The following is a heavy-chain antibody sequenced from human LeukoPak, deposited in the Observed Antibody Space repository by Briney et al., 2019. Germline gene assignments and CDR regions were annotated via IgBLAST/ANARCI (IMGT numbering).Heavy chain of an antibody. D-gene: IGHD2-21*01. CDR2: IYYSGST. Sequence: SETLSLTCTVSGGSISNYYWSWIRQPPGKRPEWIAYIYYSGSTNYNPSLKSRATISVDTSKNQFSLKLSSVIAADTAVYYCARRTISDWFDPWGQGTLVTVSS. J-gene: IGHJ5*02. CDR3: ARRTISDWFDP. CDR1: GGSISNYY. V-gene: IGHV4-59*01.